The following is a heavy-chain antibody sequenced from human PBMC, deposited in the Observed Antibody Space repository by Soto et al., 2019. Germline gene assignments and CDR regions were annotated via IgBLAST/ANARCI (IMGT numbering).Heavy chain of an antibody. D-gene: IGHD3-3*01. CDR2: IKSKTDGGTT. V-gene: IGHV3-15*01. Sequence: EVQLVESGGGLVKPGGSLRLSCAASGFTFSNAWMSWVRQAPGKGLEWVGRIKSKTDGGTTDYAAPVKGRFTISRDDSKDTLYLQMNSLKTEDTAVYYCTTNPVLRFLEWLSYFDYWGQGTLVTVSS. J-gene: IGHJ4*02. CDR1: GFTFSNAW. CDR3: TTNPVLRFLEWLSYFDY.